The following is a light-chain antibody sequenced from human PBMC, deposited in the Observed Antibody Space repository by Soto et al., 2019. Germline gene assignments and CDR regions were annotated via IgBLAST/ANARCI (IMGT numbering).Light chain of an antibody. V-gene: IGKV3-20*01. CDR2: GAS. J-gene: IGKJ2*01. CDR3: QQYSSWPPIT. Sequence: EIVLTQSPGTLSLSPGERATLSCRPSQSVSSSYLAWYQQKPGQTPRLLIYGASTRATGIPARFSGSGSGTDFTLTISSLQSEDFAVYYCQQYSSWPPITFGQGTKVDI. CDR1: QSVSSSY.